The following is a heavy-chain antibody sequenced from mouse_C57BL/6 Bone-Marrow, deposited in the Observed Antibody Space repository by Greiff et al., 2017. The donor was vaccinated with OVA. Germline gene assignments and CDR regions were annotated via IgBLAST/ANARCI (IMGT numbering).Heavy chain of an antibody. CDR3: IFYYARAWFAY. Sequence: EVQLQQSGAELVRPGASVKLSCTASGFNIKDDYMHWVKQRPEQGLEWIGWIDPENGDTEYASKFKGKATITADTSSNTAYLQLSSLTSGDTAVYSGIFYYARAWFAYWGQGTLVTVSA. J-gene: IGHJ3*01. D-gene: IGHD1-1*02. CDR1: GFNIKDDY. V-gene: IGHV14-4*01. CDR2: IDPENGDT.